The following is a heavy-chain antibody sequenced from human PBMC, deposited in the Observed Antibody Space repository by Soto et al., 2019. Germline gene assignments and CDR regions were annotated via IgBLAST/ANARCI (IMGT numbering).Heavy chain of an antibody. D-gene: IGHD3-22*01. J-gene: IGHJ4*02. CDR3: AREAIIVIAAPEYYFDY. V-gene: IGHV3-66*01. CDR2: IYSGGYT. Sequence: GGSLRLSCAASGFDVSNTYMSWVRQAPGKGLEWVSVIYSGGYTNYADSVKGRFIVSRDSPKNTLYLQMDSLRAEDTAVYYCAREAIIVIAAPEYYFDYWGQGTLVTVSS. CDR1: GFDVSNTY.